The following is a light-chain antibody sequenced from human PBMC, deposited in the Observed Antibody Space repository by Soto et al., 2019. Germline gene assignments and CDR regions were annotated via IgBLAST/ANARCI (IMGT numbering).Light chain of an antibody. CDR2: DAS. CDR1: QIISNNY. V-gene: IGKV3-20*01. J-gene: IGKJ5*01. Sequence: EIVLTQSPGTLSLSPGERATLSCRASQIISNNYLAWYQQKPGRAPRFLIYDASSRATGIPDRFSGGGSGTDFTLTITRPEPEDFVIYYCQQYGGSPITFGQGTRLEIK. CDR3: QQYGGSPIT.